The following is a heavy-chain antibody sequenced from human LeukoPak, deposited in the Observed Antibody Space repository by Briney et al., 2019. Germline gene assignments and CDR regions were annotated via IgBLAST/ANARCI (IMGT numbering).Heavy chain of an antibody. CDR1: GFTFSSYS. J-gene: IGHJ4*02. CDR2: ISSSSSTI. D-gene: IGHD6-19*01. V-gene: IGHV3-48*01. CDR3: ARSRSSGLFDY. Sequence: GGSLRLSCAASGFTFSSYSMNWVRQAPGKGLEWVSYISSSSSTIYYADSVKGRFTISRDNAKNSLYLHMNSLRAEDTAVYYCARSRSSGLFDYWGQGTLVTVSS.